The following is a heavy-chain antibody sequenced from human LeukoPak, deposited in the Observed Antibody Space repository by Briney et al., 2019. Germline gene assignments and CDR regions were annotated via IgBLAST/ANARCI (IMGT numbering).Heavy chain of an antibody. Sequence: GGSLRLSCAASGFTFSDYYMSWIRQAPGKGLEWVSYISSSGSTIYYADSVKGRFTISRDNAKNSLYLQTNSLRAEDTAVYYCAREYYDSSGYYADPIPLFDYWGQGTLVTVSS. V-gene: IGHV3-11*01. CDR3: AREYYDSSGYYADPIPLFDY. D-gene: IGHD3-22*01. CDR1: GFTFSDYY. CDR2: ISSSGSTI. J-gene: IGHJ4*02.